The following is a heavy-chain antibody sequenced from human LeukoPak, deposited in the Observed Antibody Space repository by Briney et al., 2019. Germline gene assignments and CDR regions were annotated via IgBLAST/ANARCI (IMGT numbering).Heavy chain of an antibody. V-gene: IGHV1-18*01. J-gene: IGHJ5*01. D-gene: IGHD3-22*01. CDR1: GYTFTSYG. Sequence: VASVTVSFKASGYTFTSYGISWVRQAPGQGLEWMGWISAYNGNTNCAQKLQGRVTMTTDTSTSTAYMELRSLRSDDTAVYYCARNYYDGSGYYGWFDSWGQGTLVTVSS. CDR3: ARNYYDGSGYYGWFDS. CDR2: ISAYNGNT.